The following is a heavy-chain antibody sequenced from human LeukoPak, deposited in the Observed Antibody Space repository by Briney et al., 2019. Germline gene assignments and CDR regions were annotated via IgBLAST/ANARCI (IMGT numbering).Heavy chain of an antibody. J-gene: IGHJ4*02. Sequence: PGGSLRLSCAASGFTFSNCAMSWVRQAPGKGLEWVSAISGSGGSTYYADSVKGRFTISRDNSKNTLYLQMNSLRAEDTAVYYCAKNAHGDYYFDYWGQGTLVTVSS. CDR1: GFTFSNCA. CDR2: ISGSGGST. V-gene: IGHV3-23*01. CDR3: AKNAHGDYYFDY.